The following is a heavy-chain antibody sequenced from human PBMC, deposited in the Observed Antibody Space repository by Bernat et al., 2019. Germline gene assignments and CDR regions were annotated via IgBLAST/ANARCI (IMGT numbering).Heavy chain of an antibody. CDR2: ISGDGGST. J-gene: IGHJ4*02. D-gene: IGHD3-16*01. CDR1: GFTFDDYA. V-gene: IGHV3-43*02. Sequence: EVQLVESGGGVVQPGGSLRLSCAASGFTFDDYAMHWVRQAPGKGLEWVSLISGDGGSTYYADAVKGRFTIPRDNSKNSLYLQMNSLRTEDTALYYWALRGGATFDYWGQGTLVTVSS. CDR3: ALRGGATFDY.